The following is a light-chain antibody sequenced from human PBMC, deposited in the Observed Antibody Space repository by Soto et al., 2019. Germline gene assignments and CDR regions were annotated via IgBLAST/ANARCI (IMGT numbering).Light chain of an antibody. V-gene: IGKV3-11*01. CDR1: QSVSSY. CDR2: DAS. Sequence: EIVLTQSPATLSLSPGERATLSCRASQSVSSYLAWYQQKPGQAPRLLIHDASNRATGIPARFSGSGSGTDFTPTISSLEPEDFAVYYCQQRSNWPLITVGQGTRLEIK. J-gene: IGKJ5*01. CDR3: QQRSNWPLIT.